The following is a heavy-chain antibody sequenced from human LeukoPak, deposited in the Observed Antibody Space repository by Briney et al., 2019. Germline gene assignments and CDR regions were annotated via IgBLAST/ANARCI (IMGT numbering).Heavy chain of an antibody. Sequence: PSETLSLTCTVSGGSISSSSYYWGWIRQPPGKGLEWIGSIYYSGSTYYNPSLKSRVTISVDTSKNQFSLKLSSVTAADTAVYYCARVIRITMIVVVIVYYFDYWGQGTLVTVSS. J-gene: IGHJ4*02. V-gene: IGHV4-39*07. CDR3: ARVIRITMIVVVIVYYFDY. CDR1: GGSISSSSYY. CDR2: IYYSGST. D-gene: IGHD3-22*01.